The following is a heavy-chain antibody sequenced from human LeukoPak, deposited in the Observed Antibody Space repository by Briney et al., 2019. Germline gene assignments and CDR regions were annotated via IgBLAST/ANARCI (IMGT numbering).Heavy chain of an antibody. V-gene: IGHV1-8*01. CDR1: GHTFTSYD. CDR3: ARGIRIAARRGNWFDP. CDR2: MNPNSGNT. Sequence: GASVKVSCKASGHTFTSYDINWVRQATGQGLEWMGWMNPNSGNTGYAQKFQGRVTMTRNTSISTAYMELSSLRSEDTAVYYCARGIRIAARRGNWFDPWGQGTLVTVSS. J-gene: IGHJ5*02. D-gene: IGHD6-6*01.